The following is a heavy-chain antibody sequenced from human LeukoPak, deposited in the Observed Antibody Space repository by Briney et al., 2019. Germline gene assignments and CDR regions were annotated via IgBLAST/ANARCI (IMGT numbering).Heavy chain of an antibody. V-gene: IGHV3-74*01. CDR2: INSDGSST. CDR1: GFTFSSYW. D-gene: IGHD3-10*01. CDR3: ARTWGGPRAFDY. J-gene: IGHJ4*02. Sequence: GGSLRLSCAASGFTFSSYWMHWVRQAPGKGLVWVSRINSDGSSTSYADSVKGRFTISRDNAKNTLYLQMNSLRAEDTAVYYCARTWGGPRAFDYWGQGTLVTVSS.